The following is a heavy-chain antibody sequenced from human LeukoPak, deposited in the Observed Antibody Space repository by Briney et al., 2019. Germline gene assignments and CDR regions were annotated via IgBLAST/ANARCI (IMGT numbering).Heavy chain of an antibody. CDR1: GFTFSSYA. CDR2: ISYDGSNK. D-gene: IGHD3-10*01. V-gene: IGHV3-30-3*01. CDR3: ARGETYYYGSGSYLTGYYYYYGMDV. Sequence: GRSLRLFCAASGFTFSSYAMHWVRQAPGKGLEWVAVISYDGSNKYYADSVKGRFTISRDKSKNTLYLQMNSLRAEDTAVYYCARGETYYYGSGSYLTGYYYYYGMDVWGRGTTVTVSS. J-gene: IGHJ6*02.